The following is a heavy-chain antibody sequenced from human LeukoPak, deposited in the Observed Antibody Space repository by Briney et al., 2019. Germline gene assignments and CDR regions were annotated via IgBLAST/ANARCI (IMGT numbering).Heavy chain of an antibody. CDR1: GGTFSSYA. CDR2: IIPIFGTA. V-gene: IGHV1-69*05. D-gene: IGHD5-18*01. CDR3: ASRELSDTAIGAFDI. Sequence: SVKVSCKASGGTFSSYAISWVRQAPGQGLEWVGRIIPIFGTANYAEKFQGRVTITTDESTSTAYMELSSLRSEDTAVYYCASRELSDTAIGAFDIWGQGTMVTVSS. J-gene: IGHJ3*02.